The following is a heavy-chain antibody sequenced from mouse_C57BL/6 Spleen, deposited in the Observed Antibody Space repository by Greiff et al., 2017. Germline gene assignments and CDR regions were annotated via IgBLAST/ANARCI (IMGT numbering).Heavy chain of an antibody. CDR2: IDPSDGYT. CDR3: ARAGTDY. Sequence: QVQLQQPGAELVMPGASVKLSCKASGYTFTSYWMHWVKQRPGQGLEWIGEIDPSDGYTTYNQKFKGKSTLTVDKSSSTAYMQRSSLTSEDSAVYYCARAGTDYWGQGTTLTVSS. CDR1: GYTFTSYW. D-gene: IGHD4-1*01. J-gene: IGHJ2*01. V-gene: IGHV1-69*01.